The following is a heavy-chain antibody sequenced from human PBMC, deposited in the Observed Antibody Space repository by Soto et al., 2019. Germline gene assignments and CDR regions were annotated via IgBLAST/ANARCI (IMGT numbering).Heavy chain of an antibody. D-gene: IGHD3-9*01. J-gene: IGHJ4*02. CDR1: GDSINSDKYY. CDR2: IYYRGNT. CDR3: ARLEGLATISYYFDF. V-gene: IGHV4-39*01. Sequence: SETLSLTCSVSGDSINSDKYYWGWIRQPPGKGLEWIGSIYYRGNTYYNPSLQTRVTISPDKSKSQFSLKLNSVTAADSAVYFCARLEGLATISYYFDFWGQGALVTVSS.